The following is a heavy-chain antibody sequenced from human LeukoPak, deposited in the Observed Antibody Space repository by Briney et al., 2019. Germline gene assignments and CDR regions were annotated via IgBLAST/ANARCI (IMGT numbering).Heavy chain of an antibody. CDR3: ARDAAFPQYYYGSGSYYPDY. D-gene: IGHD3-10*01. CDR1: GFTFSSYA. CDR2: IWYDGSNK. J-gene: IGHJ4*02. V-gene: IGHV3-33*08. Sequence: GGSLRLSCAASGFTFSSYAMTWVRQAPGKGLEWVAVIWYDGSNKYYADSVKGRFTISRDNSKNTLYLQMNSLRAEDTAVYYCARDAAFPQYYYGSGSYYPDYWGQGTLVTVSS.